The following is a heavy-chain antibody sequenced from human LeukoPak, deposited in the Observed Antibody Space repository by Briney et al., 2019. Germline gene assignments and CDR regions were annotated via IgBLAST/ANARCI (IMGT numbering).Heavy chain of an antibody. CDR1: GFTFSSYA. J-gene: IGHJ4*02. Sequence: GGSLRLSCTASGFTFSSYAMHWVRQAPGKGLEWVAVVSYDGSSKYYADSVRGRFTISRDNSKNTLYLQMNSLRAEDTAVYYCARDQSGGYSGFDPRDWGQGALVTVSS. D-gene: IGHD5-12*01. CDR2: VSYDGSSK. CDR3: ARDQSGGYSGFDPRD. V-gene: IGHV3-30-3*01.